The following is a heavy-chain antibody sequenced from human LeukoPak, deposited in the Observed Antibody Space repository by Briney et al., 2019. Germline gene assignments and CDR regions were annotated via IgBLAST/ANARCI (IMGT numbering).Heavy chain of an antibody. Sequence: SETLSLTCTVSGGSISSYYWSWIRQPPGKGLEWIGYIYYSGSTNYNPSLKSRVTISVDTSKNQFSLKLSSVTAADTAVYHCARAPLLAYNWFDPWGQGTLVTVSS. CDR1: GGSISSYY. V-gene: IGHV4-59*08. CDR3: ARAPLLAYNWFDP. D-gene: IGHD3-3*01. CDR2: IYYSGST. J-gene: IGHJ5*02.